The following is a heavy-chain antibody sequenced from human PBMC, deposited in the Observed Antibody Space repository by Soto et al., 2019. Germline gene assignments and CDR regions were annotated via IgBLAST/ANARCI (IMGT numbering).Heavy chain of an antibody. CDR1: GFTFSGSA. CDR3: TSPPHDLADYFDF. V-gene: IGHV3-73*01. CDR2: IRSKVNNYAT. Sequence: EVQVVESGGGLVQPGGSLKLSCAASGFTFSGSAVYWVRQASGKGLEWVDRIRSKVNNYATVYAASVEGRFTISRDDSNTTAYLLMNSLKIEHTAVYYCTSPPHDLADYFDFRGPGTRVTVPS. J-gene: IGHJ4*02.